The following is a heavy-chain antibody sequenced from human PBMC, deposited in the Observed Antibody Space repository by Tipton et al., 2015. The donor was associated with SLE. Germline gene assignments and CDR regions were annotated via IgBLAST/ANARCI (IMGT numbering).Heavy chain of an antibody. CDR3: ARGFYYDVWTFYHNEKTPKTYYFDY. V-gene: IGHV4-39*07. J-gene: IGHJ4*02. Sequence: TLSLTCSVSGGSISSYNFFWGWIRQPPGKGLEWIGCISDAGSTHYNPSLKSRVTLSVDPSNNQFSLKLSSLTAADTAVYYCARGFYYDVWTFYHNEKTPKTYYFDYWGQGSLVTVSS. D-gene: IGHD3-9*01. CDR2: ISDAGST. CDR1: GGSISSYNFF.